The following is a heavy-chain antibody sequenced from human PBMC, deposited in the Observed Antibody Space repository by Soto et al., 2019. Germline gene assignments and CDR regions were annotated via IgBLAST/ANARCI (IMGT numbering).Heavy chain of an antibody. CDR2: FYNSGST. CDR1: GGSISSSNYY. J-gene: IGHJ4*02. Sequence: PSETLSFTCPVSGGSISSSNYYWGWIRQPPGKGLEWIGSFYNSGSTYYNPSHRSRVTIPVATSKNQFSLQLISVTAGDTAEYDCATEPHKSCTAMAKGEDYWGGVSLADVSS. CDR3: ATEPHKSCTAMAKGEDY. D-gene: IGHD5-18*01. V-gene: IGHV4-39*01.